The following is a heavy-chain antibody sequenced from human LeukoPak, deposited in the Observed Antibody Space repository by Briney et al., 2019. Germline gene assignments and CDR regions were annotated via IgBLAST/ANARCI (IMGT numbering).Heavy chain of an antibody. J-gene: IGHJ4*02. CDR2: IYYSGST. Sequence: SSETLSLTCTVSGGSISSGGYYWSWIRQHPGKGLEWIGYIYYSGSTYYNPSLKSRVTISVDTSKNQFSLKLSSVTAADTAVYYRARTGEGITMVRGVIRYFDYWGQGTLVTVSS. CDR3: ARTGEGITMVRGVIRYFDY. CDR1: GGSISSGGYY. V-gene: IGHV4-31*03. D-gene: IGHD3-10*01.